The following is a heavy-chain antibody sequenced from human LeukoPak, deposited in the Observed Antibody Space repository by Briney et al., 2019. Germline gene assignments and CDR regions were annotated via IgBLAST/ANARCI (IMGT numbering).Heavy chain of an antibody. Sequence: GGSLRLSCAASGFTFSSYAMNWVRQAPGKGLEWVAVISYDGSNKYYAESVKGRFTISRDNAKNSLYLQMNSLRAEDTAVYYCAELGITMIGGVWGKGTTVTISS. CDR3: AELGITMIGGV. D-gene: IGHD3-10*02. V-gene: IGHV3-30*04. CDR2: ISYDGSNK. J-gene: IGHJ6*04. CDR1: GFTFSSYA.